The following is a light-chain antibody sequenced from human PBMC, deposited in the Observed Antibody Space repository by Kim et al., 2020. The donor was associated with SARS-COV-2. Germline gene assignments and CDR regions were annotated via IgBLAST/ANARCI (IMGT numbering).Light chain of an antibody. Sequence: PGRARTVSFPGPVSDVCGFTYFSGYQPHPGTAPKLVIYDVRTRPSGVPDRFSGSESGNPASLTISGLQAEDEADYYCCSYAGGYWVFGGGTQLTVL. CDR2: DVR. J-gene: IGLJ3*02. CDR1: VSDVCGFTY. V-gene: IGLV2-11*01. CDR3: CSYAGGYWV.